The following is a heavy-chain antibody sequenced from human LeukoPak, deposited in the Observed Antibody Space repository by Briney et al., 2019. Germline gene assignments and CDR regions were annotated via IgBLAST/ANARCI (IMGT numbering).Heavy chain of an antibody. V-gene: IGHV5-51*01. CDR1: GYSFTTYW. Sequence: GESLKISCEGPGYSFTTYWIGWVRQLPGKGLEWMGIIYPGDSDTRYSPSFQGQVTISADKSISTAYLQWSSLKASDTAMYYCARQQAYSSSWYFDYWGQGTLVTVSS. J-gene: IGHJ4*02. CDR2: IYPGDSDT. CDR3: ARQQAYSSSWYFDY. D-gene: IGHD6-13*01.